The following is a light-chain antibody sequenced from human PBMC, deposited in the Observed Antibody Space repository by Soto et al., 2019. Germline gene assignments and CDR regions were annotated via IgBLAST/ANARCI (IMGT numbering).Light chain of an antibody. J-gene: IGLJ3*02. V-gene: IGLV2-11*01. Sequence: QSALTQPRSVSGSPGQSVTISCTGTSSDVGGYNYVSWYQQHPGKAPKLMIYDVSKRPSGVPDRFSGSKYGNTASLTISGLRAEDEADYYCCSYAGSYTFGVFGGGTKVTVL. CDR1: SSDVGGYNY. CDR3: CSYAGSYTFGV. CDR2: DVS.